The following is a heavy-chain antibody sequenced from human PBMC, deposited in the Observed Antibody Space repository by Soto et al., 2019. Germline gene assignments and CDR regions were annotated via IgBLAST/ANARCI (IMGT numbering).Heavy chain of an antibody. Sequence: EVQLVESGGGLVKPGGSLRLSCAASGFTFSSYSMNWVRQAPGKGLEWVSSISSSSSYIYYADSVKGRFTISRDNAKNSLYLQMNSLRAEDTAVYYCARAGYCSGGSCYSLGGNPHYFDYWGQGTLVTVSS. V-gene: IGHV3-21*01. CDR2: ISSSSSYI. CDR1: GFTFSSYS. D-gene: IGHD2-15*01. J-gene: IGHJ4*02. CDR3: ARAGYCSGGSCYSLGGNPHYFDY.